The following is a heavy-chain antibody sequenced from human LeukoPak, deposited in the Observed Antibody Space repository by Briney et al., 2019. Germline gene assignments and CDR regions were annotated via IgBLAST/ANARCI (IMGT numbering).Heavy chain of an antibody. J-gene: IGHJ4*02. D-gene: IGHD5-12*01. CDR2: INPSGGST. V-gene: IGHV1-46*01. CDR3: ARDERVKVATFFDY. CDR1: GYTFTGYF. Sequence: ASVKVSCKASGYTFTGYFVHWVRQAPGQGLEWMGIINPSGGSTSYAQKFQGRVTMTRDMSTSTVYMELSSLRSEGTAVYYCARDERVKVATFFDYWGQGTLVTVSS.